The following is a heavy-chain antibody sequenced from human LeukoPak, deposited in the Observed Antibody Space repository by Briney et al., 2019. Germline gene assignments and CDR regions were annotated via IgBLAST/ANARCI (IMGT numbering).Heavy chain of an antibody. CDR2: ISGSGGST. V-gene: IGHV3-23*01. CDR1: AFTFRSYA. J-gene: IGHJ4*02. Sequence: GGSLRLSCAASAFTFRSYAMIWVRQAPGKGLEWVSGISGSGGSTYYSDSAKGRFTISRDNSNNTLYLQMNSLRAEDTAVYYCAKGAASRGYTYVANWGQGTLVAVSS. CDR3: AKGAASRGYTYVAN. D-gene: IGHD5-18*01.